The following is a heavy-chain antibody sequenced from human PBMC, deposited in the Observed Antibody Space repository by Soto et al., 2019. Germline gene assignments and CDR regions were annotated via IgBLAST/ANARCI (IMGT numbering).Heavy chain of an antibody. CDR2: IIPILDVA. CDR1: GGTFRTYT. Sequence: QVQLVQSGAEVKRPGSSVKVSCQTSGGTFRTYTINWVRQAPGQGLEWMGRIIPILDVANYAQKFQGRGTITADKTTTTGPTELRSLRSEDTAVYYCASSIPEDTGVAGPKDIWFAPWCQGTLGTVSS. V-gene: IGHV1-69*02. D-gene: IGHD6-19*01. J-gene: IGHJ5*02. CDR3: ASSIPEDTGVAGPKDIWFAP.